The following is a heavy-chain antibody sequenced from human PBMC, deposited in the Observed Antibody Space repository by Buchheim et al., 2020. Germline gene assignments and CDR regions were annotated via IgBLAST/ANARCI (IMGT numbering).Heavy chain of an antibody. J-gene: IGHJ4*02. CDR1: GFTFSSYE. D-gene: IGHD1-7*01. Sequence: EVQLVESGGGLVQPGGSLRLSCAASGFTFSSYEMNWVRQAPGKGLEWVSYISSSGSTIYYADSVKGRFTISRDNSKNPLYLEMNSLRAEDTAVYYCARDYWNYGADHFDYWGQGTL. CDR3: ARDYWNYGADHFDY. CDR2: ISSSGSTI. V-gene: IGHV3-48*03.